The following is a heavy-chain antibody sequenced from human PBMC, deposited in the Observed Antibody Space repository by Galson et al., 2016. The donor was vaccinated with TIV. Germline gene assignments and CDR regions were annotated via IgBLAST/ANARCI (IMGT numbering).Heavy chain of an antibody. V-gene: IGHV3-23*01. D-gene: IGHD1-26*01. CDR2: ISGRGGTT. J-gene: IGHJ6*02. CDR3: ARGPTTRRGYYGLDI. Sequence: SLRLSCAASGFSLSDYAMTWVRQAPGKGLEWVSDISGRGGTTHYADSVKGRFTISRDNSKNTLYLHMGSLRAEDTALYYCARGPTTRRGYYGLDIWGQGTTVTVS. CDR1: GFSLSDYA.